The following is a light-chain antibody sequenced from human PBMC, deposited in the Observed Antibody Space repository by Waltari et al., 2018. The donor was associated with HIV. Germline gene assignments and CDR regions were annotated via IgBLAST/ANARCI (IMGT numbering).Light chain of an antibody. Sequence: DIVMTQSPASLAVSLGARATINCKSSQSVLYSSNNKNYLAWYQQKPGQPPKLLIYWAAAREAGVAGRFRGSGSGADVALSISSLQAEDAAVYYCQKYYTTPLTFGGGTKVELK. CDR2: WAA. J-gene: IGKJ4*01. CDR1: QSVLYSSNNKNY. V-gene: IGKV4-1*01. CDR3: QKYYTTPLT.